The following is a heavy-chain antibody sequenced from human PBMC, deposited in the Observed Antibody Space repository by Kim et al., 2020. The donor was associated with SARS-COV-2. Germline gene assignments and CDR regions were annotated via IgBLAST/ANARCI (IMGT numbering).Heavy chain of an antibody. CDR1: GYTFTSYG. D-gene: IGHD3-10*01. V-gene: IGHV1-18*01. J-gene: IGHJ4*02. CDR3: ARAGWFGELSPYYFDY. CDR2: ISAYNGNT. Sequence: ASVKVSCKASGYTFTSYGISWVRQAPGQGLEWMGWISAYNGNTNYPQNFQGRVTLTTDTSAITGYMELRSLRSDDTAVYYCARAGWFGELSPYYFDYWGQGTLVTVSS.